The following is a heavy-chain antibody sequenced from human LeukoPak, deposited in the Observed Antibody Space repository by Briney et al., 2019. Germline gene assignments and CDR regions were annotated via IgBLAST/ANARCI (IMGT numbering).Heavy chain of an antibody. V-gene: IGHV1-69*06. Sequence: SVKVSCKASGGTFSSYAISWVRQAPGQGLEWMGGIIPIFGTANYAQKFQGRVTITADKSTSTAYMELSSLRSEDTAVYYCARVRNSGFRYVDSWGQGTLVTVSS. D-gene: IGHD5-12*01. CDR2: IIPIFGTA. J-gene: IGHJ4*02. CDR1: GGTFSSYA. CDR3: ARVRNSGFRYVDS.